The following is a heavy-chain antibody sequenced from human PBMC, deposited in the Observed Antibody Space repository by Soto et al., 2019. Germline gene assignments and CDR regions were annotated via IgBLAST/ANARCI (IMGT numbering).Heavy chain of an antibody. Sequence: ASVKVSCKASGGTFSSYTISWVRQAPGQGLEWMGRIIPILGIANYAQKFQGRVTITADKSTSTAYMELSSLRSEDTAVYYCASLHTVDYYYYYMDVWGKGTTVTVSS. V-gene: IGHV1-69*02. CDR2: IIPILGIA. CDR3: ASLHTVDYYYYYMDV. CDR1: GGTFSSYT. D-gene: IGHD4-17*01. J-gene: IGHJ6*03.